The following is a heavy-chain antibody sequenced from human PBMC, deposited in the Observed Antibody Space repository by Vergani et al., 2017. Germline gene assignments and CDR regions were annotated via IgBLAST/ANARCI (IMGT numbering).Heavy chain of an antibody. Sequence: QVQLVESGGGVVQPGRSLRLSCAASGFTFTSYGMHWVRQAPGKGLEWVALIWYDGSNKYYADSVKGRFTISRDNSKTTLYLQMNSLRAEDTAVYYCARAXYYDSSGYYSPFYAFDIWGRGTMVTVSS. CDR1: GFTFTSYG. V-gene: IGHV3-33*01. J-gene: IGHJ3*02. D-gene: IGHD3-22*01. CDR3: ARAXYYDSSGYYSPFYAFDI. CDR2: IWYDGSNK.